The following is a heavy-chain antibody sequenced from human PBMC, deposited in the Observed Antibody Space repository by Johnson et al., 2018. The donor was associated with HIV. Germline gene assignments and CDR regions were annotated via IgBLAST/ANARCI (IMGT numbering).Heavy chain of an antibody. CDR3: AGGRGWVTLNAFDM. V-gene: IGHV3-7*01. J-gene: IGHJ3*02. CDR2: INQDGSEK. D-gene: IGHD4-23*01. CDR1: GFTFSDYY. Sequence: MQLVESGGGLVKPGGSLKLSCATSGFTFSDYYMSWIRQAPGKGLEWVANINQDGSEKQYVDSVKGRFTISRDNAKNSLYLQMNPLRADDTAVYYCAGGRGWVTLNAFDMWGQGTMVTVSS.